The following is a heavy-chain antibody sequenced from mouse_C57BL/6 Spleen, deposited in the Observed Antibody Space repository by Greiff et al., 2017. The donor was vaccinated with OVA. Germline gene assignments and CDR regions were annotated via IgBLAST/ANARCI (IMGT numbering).Heavy chain of an antibody. V-gene: IGHV14-3*01. CDR3: ARGTTVAYYAMDY. CDR2: IDPENGNT. J-gene: IGHJ4*01. CDR1: GFTIKNTY. D-gene: IGHD1-1*01. Sequence: EVQLQQSVAELVRPGASVKLSCTASGFTIKNTYMHWVKQRPEPGLEWIGRIDPENGNTKYDPKFQGKATITADTSSNTAYLQLSSLTSEDTAIYYCARGTTVAYYAMDYWGQGTSVTVSA.